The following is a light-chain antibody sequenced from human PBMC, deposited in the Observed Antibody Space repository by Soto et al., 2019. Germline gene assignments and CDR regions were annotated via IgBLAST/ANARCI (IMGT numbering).Light chain of an antibody. CDR3: QQYSSSPRALT. V-gene: IGKV3-20*01. Sequence: EIVLTQSPGTLSLSPGERATLSCRASQSVSSSYLAWYQQKPGQAPRLLIYGASSRATGIPDRFSGSGSGTDFTLTISRLEPEDFAVYYCQQYSSSPRALTFGGGTKVDIK. J-gene: IGKJ4*01. CDR1: QSVSSSY. CDR2: GAS.